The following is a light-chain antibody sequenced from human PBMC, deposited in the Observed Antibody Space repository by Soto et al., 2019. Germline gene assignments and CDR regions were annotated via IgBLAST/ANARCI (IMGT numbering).Light chain of an antibody. CDR3: QAYNVFPLS. J-gene: IGKJ5*01. CDR1: HSISTW. CDR2: KAP. Sequence: DIQMTQSPSTLSASVGDRVTITCRASHSISTWLAWYQQKPGRAPNLLIYKAPSVESGVPSRFSGGGSVTEFTLTIRSLQPVEVATYDGQAYNVFPLSYGQGTRLEI. V-gene: IGKV1-5*03.